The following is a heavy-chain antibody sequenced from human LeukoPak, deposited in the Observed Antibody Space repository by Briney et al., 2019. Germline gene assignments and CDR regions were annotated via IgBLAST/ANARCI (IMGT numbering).Heavy chain of an antibody. V-gene: IGHV3-23*01. Sequence: GGFLRLSCAASGFTFSTYAMTWVRQAPGKGLEWVSGISNSGDTTYYSDSVKGRFTISGDNSKNTLYLQMNSLRAEDTAVYYCAKPLYNWNYGLSAMDVWGQGTTVTVSS. CDR1: GFTFSTYA. D-gene: IGHD1-1*01. CDR3: AKPLYNWNYGLSAMDV. CDR2: ISNSGDTT. J-gene: IGHJ6*02.